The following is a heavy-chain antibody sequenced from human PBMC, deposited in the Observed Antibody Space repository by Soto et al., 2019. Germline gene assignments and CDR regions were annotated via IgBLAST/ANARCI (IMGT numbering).Heavy chain of an antibody. CDR2: TYYNGNA. D-gene: IGHD3-22*01. CDR1: GASIDRSNYY. CDR3: ARHFVAVVIKGWGY. J-gene: IGHJ4*02. V-gene: IGHV4-39*01. Sequence: QLQLQESGPGLVKPSETLSLTCTVSGASIDRSNYYWDWIRQPPGKGLEWIGTTYYNGNAYYNPSLKSQVTMSVETSKNQFSLKLISVTAADTAVYYCARHFVAVVIKGWGYWGQGTLVTVSS.